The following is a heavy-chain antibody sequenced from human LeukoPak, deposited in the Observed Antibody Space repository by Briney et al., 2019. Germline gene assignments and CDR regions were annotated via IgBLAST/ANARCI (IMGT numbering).Heavy chain of an antibody. Sequence: GGSLRLSCAASGFTFSSYSMNWVRQAPGKGLEWVSSISSRSSYIYYADSVKGRFTFSRDNAKNSLYLQMNSLRAEDTAVYYCARDKVEMATINYYGMDVWGKGTTVTVSS. V-gene: IGHV3-21*01. D-gene: IGHD5-24*01. CDR1: GFTFSSYS. CDR2: ISSRSSYI. CDR3: ARDKVEMATINYYGMDV. J-gene: IGHJ6*04.